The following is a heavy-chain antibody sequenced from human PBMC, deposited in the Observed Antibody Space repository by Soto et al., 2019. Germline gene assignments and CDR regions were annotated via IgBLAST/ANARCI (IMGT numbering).Heavy chain of an antibody. V-gene: IGHV3-23*01. Sequence: EVQLLESGGGLVQPGGSLRLSCAASGFTFSSYAMSWVRQAPGKGLEWVSAISGSGGSTYYADSVKGRFTISRDNSKNGLYLQMNSLRAEDTAVYYCESPGRGSGSYLGGHYWGQGTLVTVSS. CDR1: GFTFSSYA. D-gene: IGHD3-10*01. CDR2: ISGSGGST. CDR3: ESPGRGSGSYLGGHY. J-gene: IGHJ4*02.